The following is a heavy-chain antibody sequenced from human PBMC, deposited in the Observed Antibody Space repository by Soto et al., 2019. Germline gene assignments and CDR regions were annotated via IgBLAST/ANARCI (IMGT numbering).Heavy chain of an antibody. Sequence: QVQLVQSGAEVKKPGASVKVSCKASGYTFTSYGIRWVRQAPGQGLEWMGWSSAYNGNTNYAQKLRCRVTMTTDTSTSTAYMELRSLRSDDTAVYYCAVSNDFWSGYYTYNWFDPWGQGTLVTVPS. J-gene: IGHJ5*02. V-gene: IGHV1-18*01. CDR2: SSAYNGNT. CDR3: AVSNDFWSGYYTYNWFDP. CDR1: GYTFTSYG. D-gene: IGHD3-3*01.